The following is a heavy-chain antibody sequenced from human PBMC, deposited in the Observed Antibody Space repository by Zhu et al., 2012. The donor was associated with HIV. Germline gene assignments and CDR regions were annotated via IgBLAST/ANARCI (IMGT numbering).Heavy chain of an antibody. V-gene: IGHV4-4*02. CDR1: GGSISTSNW. Sequence: QVQLQESGPGVVKPSGTLSLTCAVSGGSISTSNWWSWVRQTPGKGLEWIGEIFHRGNTNYNPSLKSRVTISVDKSKNQFSLKLTSVTAADTAVYYCARAPRGSYDSSDYYYVFDYWGQGTLVTVSS. D-gene: IGHD3-22*01. CDR2: IFHRGNT. CDR3: ARAPRGSYDSSDYYYVFDY. J-gene: IGHJ4*02.